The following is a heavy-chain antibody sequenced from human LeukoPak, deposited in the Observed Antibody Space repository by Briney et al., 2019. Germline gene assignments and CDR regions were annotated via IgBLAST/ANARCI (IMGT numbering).Heavy chain of an antibody. CDR3: ARGYGDSIHFFY. D-gene: IGHD4-17*01. Sequence: PGGSLRLSCAASGFTFSSFWMSCVRQAPGKGLEWVANIKRDGSEKYYVDSVKGRFTISRDNAKNSLYLQMNSLRAEEAAVYYCARGYGDSIHFFYLRQGTLVTVSS. J-gene: IGHJ4*02. CDR1: GFTFSSFW. V-gene: IGHV3-7*04. CDR2: IKRDGSEK.